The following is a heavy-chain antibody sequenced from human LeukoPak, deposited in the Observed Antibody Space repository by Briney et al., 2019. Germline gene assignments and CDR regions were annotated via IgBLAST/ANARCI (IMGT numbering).Heavy chain of an antibody. V-gene: IGHV1-2*02. Sequence: ASVKVSCKASEYTFTGYYMHWVRQAPGQGLEWMGWINPNSGVTSYAQKFQGRVTMTRDTSTSTAYMELRRLRSDDTAVYFCARDATCGGDCYHFDYWGQGTLVTVSS. D-gene: IGHD2-21*02. CDR3: ARDATCGGDCYHFDY. CDR2: INPNSGVT. CDR1: EYTFTGYY. J-gene: IGHJ4*02.